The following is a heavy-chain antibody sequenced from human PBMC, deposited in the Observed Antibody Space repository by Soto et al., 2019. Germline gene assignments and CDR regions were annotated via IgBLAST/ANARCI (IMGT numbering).Heavy chain of an antibody. CDR1: GFTFSSYG. J-gene: IGHJ5*02. CDR2: ISYDGSNK. V-gene: IGHV3-30*18. D-gene: IGHD5-18*01. Sequence: QVQLVESGGGVVQPGRSLRLSCAASGFTFSSYGMHWVRQAPGKGLEWVAVISYDGSNKYYADSVNGRFTISRDNSKNTLYLQMNSLRADDTAVYYCAKDHASLDTAMVMGNWFDPWGQGTLVTVSS. CDR3: AKDHASLDTAMVMGNWFDP.